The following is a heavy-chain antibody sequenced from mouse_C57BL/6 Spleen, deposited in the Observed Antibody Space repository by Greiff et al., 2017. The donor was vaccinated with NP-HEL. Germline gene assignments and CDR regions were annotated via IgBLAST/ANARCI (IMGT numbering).Heavy chain of an antibody. Sequence: EVQGVESGAELVKPGASVKLSCTASGFNFKDYYMHWVKQRPEQGLEWIGRIDPEDGETKYAPKFQGKATITADKSSNTAYLQLSSLTSEDTAVYYCARGSDYYGSSPRYFDVWGTGTTVTVSS. V-gene: IGHV14-2*01. J-gene: IGHJ1*03. CDR3: ARGSDYYGSSPRYFDV. D-gene: IGHD1-1*01. CDR1: GFNFKDYY. CDR2: IDPEDGET.